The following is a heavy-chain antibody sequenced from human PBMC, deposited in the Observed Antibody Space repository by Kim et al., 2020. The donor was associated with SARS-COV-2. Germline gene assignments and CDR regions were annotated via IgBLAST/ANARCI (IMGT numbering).Heavy chain of an antibody. Sequence: EDSVKRRFTISRDKAKNSLYLQMNSLRTEDTALYYCVKDGNQRGNGPFHIWGQGTVVTVSS. D-gene: IGHD1-1*01. J-gene: IGHJ3*02. CDR3: VKDGNQRGNGPFHI. V-gene: IGHV3-9*01.